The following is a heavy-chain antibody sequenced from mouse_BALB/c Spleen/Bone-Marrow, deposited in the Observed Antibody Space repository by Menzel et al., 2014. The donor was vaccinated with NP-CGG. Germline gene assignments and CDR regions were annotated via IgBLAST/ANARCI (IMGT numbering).Heavy chain of an antibody. D-gene: IGHD1-1*01. CDR3: ARASVVPYYFDF. J-gene: IGHJ2*01. CDR1: GYTFSNYW. CDR2: ILPGSGTA. Sequence: QVQLQQPGAELIKPGASVKISYKATGYTFSNYWIDWVKQRPGHGLEWIGEILPGSGTANYNEKFKGKATFTADTSSNTAYMQLSILTSEDSALYYCARASVVPYYFDFWGQGTTLTVSS. V-gene: IGHV1-9*01.